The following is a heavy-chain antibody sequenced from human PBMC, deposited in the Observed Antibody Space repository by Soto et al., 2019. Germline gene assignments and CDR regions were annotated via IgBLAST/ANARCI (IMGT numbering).Heavy chain of an antibody. Sequence: EVQLVESGGGLVQPGRSLRLSCAASGFTFDDYAMHWVRQAPGKGLEWVSGISWNSGSIGYADSVKGRFTISRDNAKNSLYLQMNSLRAEDTALYYCAKGPHGDYYYYYMDVWGKGTTATVSS. CDR2: ISWNSGSI. CDR1: GFTFDDYA. D-gene: IGHD4-17*01. V-gene: IGHV3-9*01. J-gene: IGHJ6*03. CDR3: AKGPHGDYYYYYMDV.